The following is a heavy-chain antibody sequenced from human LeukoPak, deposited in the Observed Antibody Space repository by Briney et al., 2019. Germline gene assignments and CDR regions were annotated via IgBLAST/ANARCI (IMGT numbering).Heavy chain of an antibody. J-gene: IGHJ5*02. D-gene: IGHD2-2*01. CDR2: INHSGST. V-gene: IGHV4-34*01. CDR3: ARGTRTFDP. CDR1: GFTFSDYY. Sequence: GSLRLSCAASGFTFSDYYWSWIRQPPGKGLEWIGEINHSGSTNYNPSLKSRVTISVDTSKNQFSLKLSSVTAADTAVYYCARGTRTFDPWGQGTLVTVSS.